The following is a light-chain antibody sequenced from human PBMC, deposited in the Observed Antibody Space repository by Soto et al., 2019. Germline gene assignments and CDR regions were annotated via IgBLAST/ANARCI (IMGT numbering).Light chain of an antibody. CDR1: SSNIGNNV. J-gene: IGLJ2*01. CDR3: VVWDSSQTAVV. Sequence: QSVLTQPPSVSAAPGQKVTISCSGSSSNIGNNVVSWYQQLPGTAPKLLIYDNTKRPSGIPDRFSGSKSGTSATLGITGLQAGDEADYYCVVWDSSQTAVVFGRGTKLTVL. CDR2: DNT. V-gene: IGLV1-51*01.